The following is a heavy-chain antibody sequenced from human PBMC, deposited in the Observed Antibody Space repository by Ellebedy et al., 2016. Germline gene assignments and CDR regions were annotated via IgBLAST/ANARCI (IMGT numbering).Heavy chain of an antibody. D-gene: IGHD3-3*01. CDR3: VKEKLTPDYDFLSGPEWGYNCGLDV. V-gene: IGHV3-23*01. Sequence: GGSLRLSCAASGFTFSSHGVHWVRQAPGKGLEWVSGISGSGNRSYYADSVRGRFTISRDKSKNTLLLQMNSLRAEDTAVYYCVKEKLTPDYDFLSGPEWGYNCGLDVWGQGTQVTVSS. CDR1: GFTFSSHG. CDR2: ISGSGNRS. J-gene: IGHJ6*02.